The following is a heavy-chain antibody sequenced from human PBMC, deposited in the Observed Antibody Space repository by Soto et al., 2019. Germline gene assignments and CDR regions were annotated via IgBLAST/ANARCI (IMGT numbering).Heavy chain of an antibody. CDR1: GGSISSGDYY. CDR2: IYYSGST. D-gene: IGHD5-18*01. Sequence: SETLSLTCTVSGGSISSGDYYWSWVRQPPGKGLEWIGLIYYSGSTYYNPSLKSRVTISVDTSKNQFSLKLSSVSAADTAVYYCARDYMDTSMVRTQHYYGVDVWGQGTTVTVSS. J-gene: IGHJ6*02. V-gene: IGHV4-30-4*01. CDR3: ARDYMDTSMVRTQHYYGVDV.